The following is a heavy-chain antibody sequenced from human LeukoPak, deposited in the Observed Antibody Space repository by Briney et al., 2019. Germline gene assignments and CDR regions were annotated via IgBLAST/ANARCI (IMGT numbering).Heavy chain of an antibody. V-gene: IGHV3-11*04. Sequence: GGSLRLSCAASGFTFSDYYMSWIRQAPGKGLEWLSSISSSGSTIYYADSVKGRFTISRDNSKNSLYLQMNSLRAEDTAVYYCAKSRGPHYYYGMDVWGQGTTVTVSS. CDR1: GFTFSDYY. CDR2: ISSSGSTI. CDR3: AKSRGPHYYYGMDV. J-gene: IGHJ6*02.